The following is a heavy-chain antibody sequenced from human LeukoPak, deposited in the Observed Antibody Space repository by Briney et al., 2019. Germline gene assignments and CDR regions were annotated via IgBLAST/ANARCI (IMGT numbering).Heavy chain of an antibody. J-gene: IGHJ6*02. CDR1: SGFFSGYY. D-gene: IGHD5-12*01. Sequence: PSETLSLTCVVHSGFFSGYYWSWVRQPPGKGLEWIGEINHSGSTNYSTSLNSRVTISIDTSKNQFSLTVNSVTAADTAVYSCARGPRGDERHYYYRMDVWGQGTTVTVSS. V-gene: IGHV4-34*01. CDR2: INHSGST. CDR3: ARGPRGDERHYYYRMDV.